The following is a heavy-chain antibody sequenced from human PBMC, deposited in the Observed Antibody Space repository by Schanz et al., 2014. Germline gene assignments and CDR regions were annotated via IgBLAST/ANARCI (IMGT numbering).Heavy chain of an antibody. CDR1: GYTFTSYG. CDR2: ISPYNGNT. D-gene: IGHD5-12*01. V-gene: IGHV1-18*01. Sequence: QVQLVQSGAEVKKPGASVKVSCKASGYTFTSYGISWVRQAPGQGLEWMGWISPYNGNTNYALKLQGRVTMTTDTSTGTAYMELRSLRSDDTALYYCTRDFSAYVGNYFDYWGQGTLVTVSS. CDR3: TRDFSAYVGNYFDY. J-gene: IGHJ4*02.